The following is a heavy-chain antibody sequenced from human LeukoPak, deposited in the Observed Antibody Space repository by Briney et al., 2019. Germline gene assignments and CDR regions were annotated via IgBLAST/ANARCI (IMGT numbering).Heavy chain of an antibody. Sequence: GGSLRLSCAASGFTFSSYAMHWVRQAPGKGLEWVAVISYDGSNKYYADSVKGRFSISRDNSKNTLYLQMNSLRAEDTAVYYCAKDEVGSNGNWFDPWGQGTLVTVSS. CDR3: AKDEVGSNGNWFDP. J-gene: IGHJ5*02. CDR1: GFTFSSYA. D-gene: IGHD1-26*01. V-gene: IGHV3-30*04. CDR2: ISYDGSNK.